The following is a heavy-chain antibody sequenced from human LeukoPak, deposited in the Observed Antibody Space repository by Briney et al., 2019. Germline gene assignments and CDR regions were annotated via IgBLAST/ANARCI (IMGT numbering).Heavy chain of an antibody. Sequence: SETLSLTCTVSGGSISSSSYYWGWIRQPPGKGLEWIGNIYYSGSTNYNPSLKSRVTMSVDTSKNQFSLNLSSVTAADTAVYFCARGAAFDPWGQGTLVTVSS. CDR1: GGSISSSSYY. D-gene: IGHD2-15*01. V-gene: IGHV4-61*05. CDR2: IYYSGST. J-gene: IGHJ5*02. CDR3: ARGAAFDP.